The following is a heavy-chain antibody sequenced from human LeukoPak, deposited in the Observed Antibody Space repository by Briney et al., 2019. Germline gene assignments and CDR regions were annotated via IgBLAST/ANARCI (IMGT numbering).Heavy chain of an antibody. J-gene: IGHJ4*02. D-gene: IGHD4-23*01. CDR3: ARGRPHGNDY. CDR1: GFTFSSYW. V-gene: IGHV3-74*01. CDR2: IASDGSST. Sequence: PGGSLRLSCAASGFTFSSYWMHCVRQAPGKGLVWVSRIASDGSSTTYADSVKGRFSISRDNAKNTLYLQMNSLRVEDTAVYYCARGRPHGNDYWGQGTLVTISS.